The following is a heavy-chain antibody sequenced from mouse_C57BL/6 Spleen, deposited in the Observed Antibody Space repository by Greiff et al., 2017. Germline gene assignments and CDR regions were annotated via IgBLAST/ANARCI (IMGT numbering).Heavy chain of an antibody. CDR1: GYTFTSYW. CDR3: ARGGPTVRGWDYFDY. V-gene: IGHV1-69*01. D-gene: IGHD2-10*01. CDR2: IDPSDSYT. Sequence: QVQLQQPGAELVMPGASVKLSCKASGYTFTSYWMHWVKQRPGQGLEWIGEIDPSDSYTNYNQKFKGKSTLTVDKSSSTAYMQLSSLTSEDSAVYYCARGGPTVRGWDYFDYWGQGTTLTVSS. J-gene: IGHJ2*01.